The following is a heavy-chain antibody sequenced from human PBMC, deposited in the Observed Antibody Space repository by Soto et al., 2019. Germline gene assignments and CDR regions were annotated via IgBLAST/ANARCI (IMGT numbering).Heavy chain of an antibody. J-gene: IGHJ4*02. D-gene: IGHD3-22*01. Sequence: PGGSLRLSCAASGFTFSSYTMNWVRQAPGKGLEWVSSISSSSRYIYYADSVKGRFTISRDNAKNSLYLQMNSLRAEDTPVYYCAGVGASFYYDSSGYSDYCGQRTLVTVSS. CDR1: GFTFSSYT. CDR3: AGVGASFYYDSSGYSDY. CDR2: ISSSSRYI. V-gene: IGHV3-21*01.